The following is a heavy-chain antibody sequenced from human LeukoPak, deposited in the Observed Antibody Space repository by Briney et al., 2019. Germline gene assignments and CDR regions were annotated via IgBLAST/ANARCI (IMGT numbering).Heavy chain of an antibody. V-gene: IGHV3-21*01. J-gene: IGHJ4*02. CDR2: ITITSSNYI. CDR3: ARAGGGYDHDKVRTCDY. D-gene: IGHD5-12*01. Sequence: PGGSLRLSCAASGFTFSTYSMNWVRQAPGKGLEWVSSITITSSNYIYYADSVKGRFAISRDYAKNSLYLQMNSLRAEDTAVYYCARAGGGYDHDKVRTCDYWGQGTLVTVSS. CDR1: GFTFSTYS.